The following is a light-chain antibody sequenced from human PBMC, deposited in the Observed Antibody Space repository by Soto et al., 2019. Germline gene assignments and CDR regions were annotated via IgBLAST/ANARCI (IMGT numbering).Light chain of an antibody. CDR3: QKYTNVPA. CDR1: QGISNY. J-gene: IGKJ4*01. V-gene: IGKV1-27*01. Sequence: DIQMTQSPSSLSASVGDRVTITCRASQGISNYLAWYQQIPGKVPKLLISAASTLQSGVPSRFSGSGSGTDFTLTISSLQPEDVATYDCQKYTNVPAFGGGTKVEIK. CDR2: AAS.